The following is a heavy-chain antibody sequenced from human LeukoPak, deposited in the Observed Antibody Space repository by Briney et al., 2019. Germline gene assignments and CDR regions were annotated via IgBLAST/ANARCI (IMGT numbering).Heavy chain of an antibody. V-gene: IGHV3-48*04. CDR1: GFTFSTYS. D-gene: IGHD6-13*01. CDR2: ISDNSSTI. CDR3: AKLRFYSSSWYENYFDY. Sequence: GGSLRLSCAASGFTFSTYSMNWVRQAPGKGLEWVSYISDNSSTIYYADSVKGRFTISRDNAKNSLYFQMNSLRAEDTAVYYCAKLRFYSSSWYENYFDYWGQGTLVTVSS. J-gene: IGHJ4*02.